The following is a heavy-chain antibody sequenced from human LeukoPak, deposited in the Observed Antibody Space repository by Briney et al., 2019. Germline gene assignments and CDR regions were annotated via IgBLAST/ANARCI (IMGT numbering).Heavy chain of an antibody. CDR2: IYYSGST. V-gene: IGHV4-39*07. CDR3: ARPYQGVAPFDY. J-gene: IGHJ4*02. Sequence: NASETLSLTCTVSGGSISSSSYCWGWIRQPPGKGLEWIGSIYYSGSTYYNPSLKSRVTISVDTSKNQFSLKLSSVTAADTAVYYCARPYQGVAPFDYWGQGTLVTVSS. D-gene: IGHD2-2*01. CDR1: GGSISSSSYC.